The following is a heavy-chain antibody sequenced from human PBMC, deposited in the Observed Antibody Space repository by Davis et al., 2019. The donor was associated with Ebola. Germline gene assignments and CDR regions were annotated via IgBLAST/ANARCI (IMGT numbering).Heavy chain of an antibody. CDR3: VRGGTGGSLYLNYFDP. Sequence: PGGSLRLSCAASGFPFSSFGMHWVRQGPGKGLDWVASISDDGTSKYYAEFVKGRFPISRDYSKNTLYLQMNSLTSEDKAVYYCVRGGTGGSLYLNYFDPWGQGSLATVSS. CDR1: GFPFSSFG. J-gene: IGHJ4*02. V-gene: IGHV3-30*03. D-gene: IGHD2-15*01. CDR2: ISDDGTSK.